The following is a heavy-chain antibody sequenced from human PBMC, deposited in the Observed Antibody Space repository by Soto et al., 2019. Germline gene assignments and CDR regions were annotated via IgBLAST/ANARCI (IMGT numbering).Heavy chain of an antibody. CDR3: AKADGEQWLLPHLDK. J-gene: IGHJ4*02. V-gene: IGHV3-23*01. CDR2: ISCCGGST. Sequence: GGSLRLSCVASGFNFKKFAMSWVRQAPGEGLEWVSGISCCGGSTSYADSVKGRFSIARDDSTNTLPLQMNNLRVEDTAQYYCAKADGEQWLLPHLDKWGQGTLVTVSS. D-gene: IGHD6-19*01. CDR1: GFNFKKFA.